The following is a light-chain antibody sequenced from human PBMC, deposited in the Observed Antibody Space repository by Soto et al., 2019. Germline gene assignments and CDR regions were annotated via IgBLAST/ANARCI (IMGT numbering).Light chain of an antibody. CDR3: SSYTSSSTYV. Sequence: QSALTQPASVSGSPGQSITISCTGTSSDVGGYNYVSWYQQHPGKAPKLMIYDVSNRPSGVSNRFSGSKSGNTSSLTISGLQAEDEGDYYCSSYTSSSTYVFGCGTKLTVL. J-gene: IGLJ1*01. CDR2: DVS. V-gene: IGLV2-14*01. CDR1: SSDVGGYNY.